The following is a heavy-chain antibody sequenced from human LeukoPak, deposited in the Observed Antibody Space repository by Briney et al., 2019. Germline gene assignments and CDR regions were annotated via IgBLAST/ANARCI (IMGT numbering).Heavy chain of an antibody. CDR1: GFTFSSYN. Sequence: GGSLRLSCAASGFTFSSYNMNWARQAPGKGLEWVSSISSNTSYRYYADSVKGRFTISRDNAKNSLYLQMDSLRAEDTAVYYCARGGDAGRYWYFDPWGSGTLVTVSS. CDR3: ARGGDAGRYWYFDP. CDR2: ISSNTSYR. D-gene: IGHD7-27*01. J-gene: IGHJ2*01. V-gene: IGHV3-21*01.